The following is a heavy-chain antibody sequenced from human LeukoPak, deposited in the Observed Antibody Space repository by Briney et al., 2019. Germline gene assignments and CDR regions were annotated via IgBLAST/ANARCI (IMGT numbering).Heavy chain of an antibody. V-gene: IGHV3-23*01. CDR2: ISGSGGTT. Sequence: PGGSLRLSCAASGFTFSSHAMSWVRQAPGKGLEWVSAISGSGGTTYSPDSVKGRFSLSRDNSKNTLYLQMNSLRAEDTAVYYCVKGRGSTGAFDIWGQGTTVTVSS. D-gene: IGHD6-25*01. CDR1: GFTFSSHA. CDR3: VKGRGSTGAFDI. J-gene: IGHJ3*02.